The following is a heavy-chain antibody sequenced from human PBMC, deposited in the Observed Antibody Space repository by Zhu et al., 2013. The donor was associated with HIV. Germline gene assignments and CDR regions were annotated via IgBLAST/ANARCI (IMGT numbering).Heavy chain of an antibody. Sequence: QVQLQESVPGLVKPSETLSLTCTVSGGSISSYYWSWIRQPPGKGLEWIGYIYYSGSTNYNPSLKSRVTISVDTSKNQFSLKLSSVTAADTAVYYCARAYGLFDYWGQGTLVTVSS. D-gene: IGHD4-17*01. CDR3: ARAYGLFDY. CDR2: IYYSGST. J-gene: IGHJ4*02. V-gene: IGHV4-59*08. CDR1: GGSISSYY.